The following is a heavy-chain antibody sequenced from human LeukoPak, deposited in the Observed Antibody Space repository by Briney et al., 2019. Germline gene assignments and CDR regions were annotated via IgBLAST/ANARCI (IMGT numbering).Heavy chain of an antibody. CDR3: AREGIAAAGTYYFDY. Sequence: GASVNVSCKASGYTFTGYYMHWVRRAPGQGLERMGRINPNSGGTNYAQKFQGRVTMTRDTSISTAYMELSRLRSDDTAVYYCAREGIAAAGTYYFDYWGQGTLVTVSS. D-gene: IGHD6-13*01. CDR2: INPNSGGT. V-gene: IGHV1-2*06. CDR1: GYTFTGYY. J-gene: IGHJ4*02.